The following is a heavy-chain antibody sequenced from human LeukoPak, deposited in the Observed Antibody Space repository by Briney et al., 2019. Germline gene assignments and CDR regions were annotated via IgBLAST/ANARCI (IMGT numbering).Heavy chain of an antibody. CDR1: GGSFSGYY. CDR3: ARGNSGSYGFDY. Sequence: SDTLSLTCAVYGGSFSGYYWSWIRQPPGKGLEWIGEINHSGSTNYNPSLKSRVTISVDTSKNQFSLKLSSVTAADTAVYYCARGNSGSYGFDYWGQGTLVTVSS. V-gene: IGHV4-34*01. J-gene: IGHJ4*02. CDR2: INHSGST. D-gene: IGHD1-26*01.